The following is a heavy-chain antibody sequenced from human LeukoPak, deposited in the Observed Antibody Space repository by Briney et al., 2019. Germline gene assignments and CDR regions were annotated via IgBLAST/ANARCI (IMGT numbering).Heavy chain of an antibody. CDR1: GGSISSGGYS. V-gene: IGHV4-30-2*01. D-gene: IGHD3-22*01. Sequence: SETLSLTCAVSGGSISSGGYSWSWIRQPPGKGLEWIGYIYHSGSTYYNPSLKSRVTISVDTSKNQFSLKLSSVTAADTAVYYCARTSSGYYRHWFDPWGQGTLVTVSS. CDR3: ARTSSGYYRHWFDP. J-gene: IGHJ5*02. CDR2: IYHSGST.